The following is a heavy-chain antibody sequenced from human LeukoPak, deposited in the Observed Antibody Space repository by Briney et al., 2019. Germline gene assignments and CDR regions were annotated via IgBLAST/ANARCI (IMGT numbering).Heavy chain of an antibody. CDR3: ASYFFDQSKALDI. CDR2: IYHTGDT. V-gene: IGHV4-59*01. D-gene: IGHD3-9*01. CDR1: GASISSYY. J-gene: IGHJ3*02. Sequence: SETLSLTCTVSGASISSYYWSWIRQPPGKGLEWIGYIYHTGDTNCNPSLKSRVTISIDTAKNHFSLRLSSVTAADTAIYYCASYFFDQSKALDIWGQGIMVTVSS.